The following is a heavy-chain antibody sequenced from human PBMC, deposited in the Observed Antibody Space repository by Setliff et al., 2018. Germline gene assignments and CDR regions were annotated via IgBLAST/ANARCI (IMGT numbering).Heavy chain of an antibody. V-gene: IGHV3-30*07. CDR3: VKGTLPYCTGPTCYPLDH. Sequence: GGSLRLSCAASGFTFARFAMHWVRQAPGKGLEWVAVISYDGINKYYADSVKGRFTISRDNSDNTLYLQMNSLRDADTAIYYCVKGTLPYCTGPTCYPLDHWGQGTLVTVSS. CDR1: GFTFARFA. CDR2: ISYDGINK. D-gene: IGHD2-8*02. J-gene: IGHJ4*02.